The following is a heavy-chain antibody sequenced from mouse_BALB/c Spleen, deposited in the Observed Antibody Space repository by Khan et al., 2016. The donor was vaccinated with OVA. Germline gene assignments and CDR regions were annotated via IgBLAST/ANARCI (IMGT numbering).Heavy chain of an antibody. CDR3: ARKDYYDYDPFPY. Sequence: VQLKQSGPGLVKPSQSLSLTCTVTGYSITSEYAWNWIRQFPGNKLEWMGYINYSGNTRFNPSLKSRTSITRDTSTNQFFLQLNSVTTEDTATYYCARKDYYDYDPFPYWGQGTRVTVSA. J-gene: IGHJ3*01. V-gene: IGHV3-2*02. D-gene: IGHD2-4*01. CDR2: INYSGNT. CDR1: GYSITSEYA.